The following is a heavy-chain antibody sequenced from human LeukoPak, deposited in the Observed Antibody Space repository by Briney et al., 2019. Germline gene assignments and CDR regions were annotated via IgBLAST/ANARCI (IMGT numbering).Heavy chain of an antibody. CDR1: GFSFSGYA. Sequence: GGSLRLSCASSGFSFSGYAMIWVRQAPGEGLELVSTISGSGASTFYADSVRGRFITSKDIPSNIVYLQMNCLRAEDTAVYYCAKGTRGYTNYYFDYWGQGTLVTVSS. D-gene: IGHD2-2*02. CDR2: ISGSGAST. CDR3: AKGTRGYTNYYFDY. V-gene: IGHV3-23*01. J-gene: IGHJ4*02.